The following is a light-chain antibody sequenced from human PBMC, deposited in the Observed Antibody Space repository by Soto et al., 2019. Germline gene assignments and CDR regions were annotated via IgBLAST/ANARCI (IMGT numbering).Light chain of an antibody. CDR1: SSDVGRYNY. Sequence: QSVLTQPASVSGSPGQSITISCTGTSSDVGRYNYVSWYQQYPGRAPKLIIYEVTNRPSGVSDRFSGSKSGNVASLTISGLQAADEADYFCSSYSISTAYLFGTGTKVTVL. CDR2: EVT. J-gene: IGLJ1*01. CDR3: SSYSISTAYL. V-gene: IGLV2-14*01.